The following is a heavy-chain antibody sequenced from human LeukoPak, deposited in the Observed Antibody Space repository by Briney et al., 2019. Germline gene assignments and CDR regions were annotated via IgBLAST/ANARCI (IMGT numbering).Heavy chain of an antibody. V-gene: IGHV1-18*01. CDR1: DSSVLNFD. Sequence: ASVKVSCKTSDSSVLNFDISWVRRAPGQGLEWMGWISGYNDNTNYAQKLQGRVTMTTDTSTNTAYMEVRSLRFDDTAVYYCARDEGGFDIWGQGTMVTVSS. CDR2: ISGYNDNT. CDR3: ARDEGGFDI. J-gene: IGHJ3*02. D-gene: IGHD2-15*01.